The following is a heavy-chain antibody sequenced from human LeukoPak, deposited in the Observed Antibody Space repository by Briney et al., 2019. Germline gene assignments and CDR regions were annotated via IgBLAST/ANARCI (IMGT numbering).Heavy chain of an antibody. CDR2: IWSDGSNK. J-gene: IGHJ1*01. D-gene: IGHD1-26*01. V-gene: IGHV3-33*01. CDR1: GFTSSTYD. Sequence: GGSLRLSCAASGFTSSTYDMLWIPQAPGKGLEWVAFIWSDGSNKYYADSVKGRFTISRDNSKNTLYLQMNSLRAEDTAVYYCARCRDSVSYNLLGYWGQGSLVTVSS. CDR3: ARCRDSVSYNLLGY.